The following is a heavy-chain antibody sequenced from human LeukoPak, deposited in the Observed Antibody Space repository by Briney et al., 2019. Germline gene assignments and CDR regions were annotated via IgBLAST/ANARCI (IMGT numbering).Heavy chain of an antibody. J-gene: IGHJ4*02. CDR2: VRSDGGIK. CDR1: GFTFSSYW. Sequence: GGSLRLSCAASGFTFSSYWMHWVRQAPGKGLEWVAFVRSDGGIKYYADSVKGRFTISRDNSRTTVYLQMNSLRAEDTAVYHCAKDLPAAYFDYWGQGTLVTVSS. D-gene: IGHD2-2*01. V-gene: IGHV3-30*02. CDR3: AKDLPAAYFDY.